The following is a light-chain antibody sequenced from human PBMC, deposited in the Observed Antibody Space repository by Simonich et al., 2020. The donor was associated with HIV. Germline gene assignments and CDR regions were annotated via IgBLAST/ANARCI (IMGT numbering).Light chain of an antibody. Sequence: QSALTQPASVSGSPGQSITISCTGTSSDVGNYNFVSWYQQHPGKAPKLMIYEGNNRPSGVSDRFSGSKSGNTASLTISGLEAEDEADYYCCSYAGSSPYVVFGGGTKLTVL. J-gene: IGLJ2*01. V-gene: IGLV2-23*01. CDR1: SSDVGNYNF. CDR2: EGN. CDR3: CSYAGSSPYVV.